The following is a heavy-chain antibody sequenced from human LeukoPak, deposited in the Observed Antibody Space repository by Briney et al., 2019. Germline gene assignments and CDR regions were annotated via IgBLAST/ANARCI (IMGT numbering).Heavy chain of an antibody. V-gene: IGHV1-69*13. CDR2: IIPIFGTA. D-gene: IGHD1-26*01. CDR3: ARVSYSGSYFDY. CDR1: GYTFTGYY. Sequence: RASVKVSCKASGYTFTGYYMHWVRQAPGQGLEWMGGIIPIFGTANYAQKFQGRVTITADESTSTAYMELSSLRSEDTAVYYCARVSYSGSYFDYWGQGTLVTVSS. J-gene: IGHJ4*02.